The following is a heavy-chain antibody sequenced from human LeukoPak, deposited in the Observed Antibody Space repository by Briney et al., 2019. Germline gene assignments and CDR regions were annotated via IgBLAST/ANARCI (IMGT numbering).Heavy chain of an antibody. J-gene: IGHJ4*02. CDR3: ARSAAAGLIDY. CDR2: IYTTEST. CDR1: GGYIGSYY. V-gene: IGHV4-4*07. Sequence: SETLSLTCTVSGGYIGSYYWSWIRQPAGKGLEWIARIYTTESTNYNPSLKSRVTMSVDMSTNQLSLKLSSVTAADTAVYYCARSAAAGLIDYWGQGTLVTVSS. D-gene: IGHD6-13*01.